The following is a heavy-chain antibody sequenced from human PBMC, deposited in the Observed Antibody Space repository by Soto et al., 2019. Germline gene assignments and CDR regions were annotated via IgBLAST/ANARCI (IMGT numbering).Heavy chain of an antibody. D-gene: IGHD3-22*01. CDR2: IKQDGNEK. V-gene: IGHV3-7*04. J-gene: IGHJ3*01. CDR1: GFTFSDYW. Sequence: GGSLRLSCAVSGFTFSDYWMSWVRQAPGKGLEWVANIKQDGNEKYYVDSVKGRFTISRDNAKNSLYLQMNSLRAEDTAVYYCARGDYHDNSGPFSDAFDVWGQGTMVTVSS. CDR3: ARGDYHDNSGPFSDAFDV.